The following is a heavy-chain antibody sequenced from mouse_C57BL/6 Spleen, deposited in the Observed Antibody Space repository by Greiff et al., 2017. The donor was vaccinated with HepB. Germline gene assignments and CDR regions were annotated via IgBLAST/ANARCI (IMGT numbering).Heavy chain of an antibody. Sequence: QVQLQQPGAELVMPGASVKLSCKASGYTFTSYWMHWVKQRPGQGLEWIGEIDPSDSYTNYNQKFKGKSTLTVDKSSSTAYMQLSSLTSEDSAVYYCARGYGSGSSAYWGQGTLVTVSA. J-gene: IGHJ3*01. CDR3: ARGYGSGSSAY. D-gene: IGHD3-2*02. CDR1: GYTFTSYW. V-gene: IGHV1-69*01. CDR2: IDPSDSYT.